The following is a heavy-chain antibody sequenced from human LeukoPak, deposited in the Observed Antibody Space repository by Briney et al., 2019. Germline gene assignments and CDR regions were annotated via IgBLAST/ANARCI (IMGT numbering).Heavy chain of an antibody. Sequence: PSETLSLTCTVSGGSISSYYWSWIRQPPGKGLEWLGYIYYSGTTNYNPSLKSRVTISVDMSKNQFSLKLSSVTAADTAVYYCARGHRGLGYWGQGTLVIVSS. CDR3: ARGHRGLGY. CDR2: IYYSGTT. J-gene: IGHJ4*02. CDR1: GGSISSYY. V-gene: IGHV4-59*01. D-gene: IGHD3-16*01.